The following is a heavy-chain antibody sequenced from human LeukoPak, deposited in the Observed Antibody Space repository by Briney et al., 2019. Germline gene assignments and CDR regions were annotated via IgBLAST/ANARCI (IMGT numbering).Heavy chain of an antibody. CDR1: GFTFNNYA. D-gene: IGHD5-24*01. Sequence: GGSLRLSCAVSGFTFNNYAINWVRQAPGRGLEWLSYIGSNGDDKLYADSVKGRFTISRDDAKNSVYLQMNILRDEDTALYYCARDLDGDEDFDYWGQGTLVTVSS. CDR2: IGSNGDDK. CDR3: ARDLDGDEDFDY. V-gene: IGHV3-48*03. J-gene: IGHJ4*02.